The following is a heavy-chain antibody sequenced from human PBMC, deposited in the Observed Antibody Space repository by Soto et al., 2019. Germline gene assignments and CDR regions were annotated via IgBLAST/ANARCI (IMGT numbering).Heavy chain of an antibody. V-gene: IGHV4-39*01. CDR3: ASNSYRT. CDR2: VYYSGST. D-gene: IGHD2-21*01. Sequence: LSLTCTVSGGSIRGSSYYWGWIRQAPGKGLEWIGSVYYSGSTYYNPSLKSRVTVSADTSKNQFSLKLTSVTAADTALYYCASNSYRTWGQGILVTVSS. CDR1: GGSIRGSSYY. J-gene: IGHJ1*01.